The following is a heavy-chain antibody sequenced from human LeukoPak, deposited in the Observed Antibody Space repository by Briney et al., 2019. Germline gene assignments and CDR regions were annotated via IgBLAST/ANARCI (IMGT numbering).Heavy chain of an antibody. CDR2: FDPEDGET. V-gene: IGHV1-24*01. J-gene: IGHJ4*02. Sequence: ASVKVSCKVSGYTLTELSMHWVRQAPGKGHEWMGGFDPEDGETIYAQKFQGRVTMTEDTSTDTAYMELSSLRSEDTAVYYCATDFRLLRLGIHWGQGTLVTVSS. CDR3: ATDFRLLRLGIH. CDR1: GYTLTELS. D-gene: IGHD3-16*01.